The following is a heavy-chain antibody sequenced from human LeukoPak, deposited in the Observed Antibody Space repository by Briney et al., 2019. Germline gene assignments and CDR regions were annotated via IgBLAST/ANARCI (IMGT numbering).Heavy chain of an antibody. V-gene: IGHV3-53*01. J-gene: IGHJ4*02. Sequence: GGSLRLSCAASGFTVNSNYMNWVRQAPGKGLEWVSVLYSDGRTYYADSVKGRFTISRDNSKNTLYLQMNSLRAEDTAVYYCAKEGGPRSSNFDYWGQGTLVTVSS. CDR3: AKEGGPRSSNFDY. D-gene: IGHD6-13*01. CDR1: GFTVNSNY. CDR2: LYSDGRT.